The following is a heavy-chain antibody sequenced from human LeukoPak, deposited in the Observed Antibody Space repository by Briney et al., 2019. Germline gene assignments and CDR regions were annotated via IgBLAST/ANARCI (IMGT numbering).Heavy chain of an antibody. V-gene: IGHV4-34*01. CDR2: INHSGST. CDR1: GGSFSGYY. D-gene: IGHD3-10*01. J-gene: IGHJ5*02. CDR3: ARHVNYYGSGSYYRKNWFDP. Sequence: PSETLSLTCAVYGGSFSGYYWSWIRQPPGKGLEWIGEINHSGSTNYNPSLKSRVTISVDTSKNQFSLKLSSMTAADTAVYYCARHVNYYGSGSYYRKNWFDPWGQGTLVTVSS.